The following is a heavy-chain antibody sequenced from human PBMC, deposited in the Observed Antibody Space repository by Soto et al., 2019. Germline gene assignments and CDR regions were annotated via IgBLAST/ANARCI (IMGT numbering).Heavy chain of an antibody. CDR3: AILGTYYFDNSDNYFDF. CDR1: GYTLTRYS. Sequence: QVQLVQSGAEEMKPGASVKVSCKASGYTLTRYSIHWVRQAPGQRLEWMGWINAGNGNTKFSQKCHGRVTITRDTSASTAYMELRGLRSEDTAVYYCAILGTYYFDNSDNYFDFWGQGTLVTVSS. V-gene: IGHV1-3*05. J-gene: IGHJ4*02. CDR2: INAGNGNT. D-gene: IGHD3-22*01.